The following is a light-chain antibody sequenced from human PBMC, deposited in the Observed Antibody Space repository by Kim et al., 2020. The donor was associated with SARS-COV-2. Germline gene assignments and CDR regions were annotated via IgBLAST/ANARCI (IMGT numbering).Light chain of an antibody. CDR3: QQYYNPPYT. J-gene: IGKJ2*01. Sequence: ATISCKSSQNIVFTSNKKNALAWYKPRPGQPPSLLIHWASTRESGVPDRLSGSGSGTDFTLTTSSLQAEDVAVYYCQQYYNPPYTFGQGTRLEI. CDR2: WAS. CDR1: QNIVFTSNKKNA. V-gene: IGKV4-1*01.